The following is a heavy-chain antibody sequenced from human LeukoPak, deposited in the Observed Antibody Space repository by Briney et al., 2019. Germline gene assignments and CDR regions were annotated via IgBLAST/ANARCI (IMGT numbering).Heavy chain of an antibody. Sequence: GGSLRLSCAASGFPFSTYWMAGVRQAPGKGLEWVANLDQDGSERYYLDSVKGRFTISRDNAKTSLYLQMNNLRVEDTAVYYCASYYDPLVGDAFDIWGQGTMVMVSS. CDR1: GFPFSTYW. CDR3: ASYYDPLVGDAFDI. V-gene: IGHV3-7*01. CDR2: LDQDGSER. D-gene: IGHD3-22*01. J-gene: IGHJ3*02.